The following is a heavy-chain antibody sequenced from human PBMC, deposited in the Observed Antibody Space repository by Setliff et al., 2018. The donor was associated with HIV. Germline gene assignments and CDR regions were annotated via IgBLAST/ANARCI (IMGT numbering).Heavy chain of an antibody. CDR2: INTGNGST. CDR1: GYIFTNYA. CDR3: ARPDSRWYARGRDPLYGMDV. Sequence: GASVKVSCKASGYIFTNYAMQWVRRAPGQGLEWMGWINTGNGSTKYSQKFQGRVTISRDTFASTAYMYLSSLRSEDTAVYYCARPDSRWYARGRDPLYGMDVWGQGTTVTVSS. D-gene: IGHD6-13*01. V-gene: IGHV1-3*04. J-gene: IGHJ6*02.